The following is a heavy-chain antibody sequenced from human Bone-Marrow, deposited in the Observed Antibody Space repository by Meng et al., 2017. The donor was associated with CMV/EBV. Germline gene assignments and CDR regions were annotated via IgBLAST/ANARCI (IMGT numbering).Heavy chain of an antibody. CDR1: FTFSSYA. CDR3: ARDPIVGATHGGSYFDY. V-gene: IGHV3-30-3*01. Sequence: FTFSSYAMHWVRQAPGKGLEWVAVISYDGSNKYYADSVKGRFTISRDNSKNTLYLQMNSLRAEDTAVYYCARDPIVGATHGGSYFDYWGQGTLVTVSS. D-gene: IGHD1-26*01. J-gene: IGHJ4*02. CDR2: ISYDGSNK.